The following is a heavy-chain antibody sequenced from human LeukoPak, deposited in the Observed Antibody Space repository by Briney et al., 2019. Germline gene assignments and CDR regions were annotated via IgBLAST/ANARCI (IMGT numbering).Heavy chain of an antibody. CDR1: GFTFSSYE. Sequence: GGSLRLSCAASGFTFSSYEMNWVRQAPGKGLEWVSYISSSGSTIYYADSVKGRFTISRDNARNSLYLQMNSLTAEDTAVYYCARDPYSGAYGDTYYYFMDVWGKGTTVTISS. D-gene: IGHD1-26*01. V-gene: IGHV3-48*03. J-gene: IGHJ6*03. CDR2: ISSSGSTI. CDR3: ARDPYSGAYGDTYYYFMDV.